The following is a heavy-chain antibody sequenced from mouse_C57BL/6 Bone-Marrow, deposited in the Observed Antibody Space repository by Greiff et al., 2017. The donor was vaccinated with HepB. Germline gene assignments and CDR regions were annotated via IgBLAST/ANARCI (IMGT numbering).Heavy chain of an antibody. V-gene: IGHV3-8*01. J-gene: IGHJ4*01. CDR1: GYSITSDY. CDR3: ARSPRIYYDYDGYAMDY. D-gene: IGHD2-4*01. CDR2: ISYSGST. Sequence: DVKLVESGPGLAKPSQTLSLTCSVTGYSITSDYWNWIRKFPGNKLEYMGYISYSGSTYYNPSLKSRISITRDTSKNQYYLQLNSVTTEDTATYYCARSPRIYYDYDGYAMDYWGQGTSVTVSS.